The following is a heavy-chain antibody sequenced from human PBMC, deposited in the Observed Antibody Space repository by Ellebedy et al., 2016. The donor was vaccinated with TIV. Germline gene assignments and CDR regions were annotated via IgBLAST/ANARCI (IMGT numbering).Heavy chain of an antibody. D-gene: IGHD4/OR15-4a*01. CDR1: GFTFSTSA. CDR2: ISSDASNK. Sequence: PGGSLRPSCAPSGFTFSTSAVHWVCQAPAKGLAWLAVISSDASNKFYADSVQGRFTISRDNSQNMLFLQLNSLRVEDTAVYYCARGRRLDFDTKGVGDFDSWGQGTLVTVSS. V-gene: IGHV3-30*14. CDR3: ARGRRLDFDTKGVGDFDS. J-gene: IGHJ4*02.